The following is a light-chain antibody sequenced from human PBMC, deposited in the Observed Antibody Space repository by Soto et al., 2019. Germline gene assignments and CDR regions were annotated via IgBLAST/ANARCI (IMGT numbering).Light chain of an antibody. CDR3: QQRSNWPT. CDR1: QTINNN. J-gene: IGKJ5*01. V-gene: IGKV3-11*01. CDR2: GAS. Sequence: VITQAPATLSVSPGERATLSCRASQTINNNVAWYQLKDGQVPRLVIYGASTRATDIPARFSGSGYGTDFTLTISSLEPEDFAVYYCQQRSNWPTFGQGTRLEIK.